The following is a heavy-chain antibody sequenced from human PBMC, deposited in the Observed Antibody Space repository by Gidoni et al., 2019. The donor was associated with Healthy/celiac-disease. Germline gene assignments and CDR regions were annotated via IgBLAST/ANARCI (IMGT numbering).Heavy chain of an antibody. J-gene: IGHJ3*02. D-gene: IGHD3-10*01. V-gene: IGHV4-34*01. CDR3: ARGIYGSGSYRDAFDI. CDR2: INHSGST. Sequence: QVQLQQWGAGLLKPSEPLSLTCAVYGGSFSGYYWSWIRQPPGKGLEWIGDINHSGSTNYNPSLKSRGTISVDTSKNQFSLKLSSGTAADTAVYYCARGIYGSGSYRDAFDIWGQGTMVTVSS. CDR1: GGSFSGYY.